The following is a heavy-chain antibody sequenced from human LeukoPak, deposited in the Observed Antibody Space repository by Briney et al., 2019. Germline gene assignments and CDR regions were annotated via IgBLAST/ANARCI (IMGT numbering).Heavy chain of an antibody. V-gene: IGHV3-30*02. D-gene: IGHD2-2*01. CDR3: AKEPFSYCSSTSCSPDP. CDR1: GFTFSSYG. J-gene: IGHJ5*02. Sequence: GGSLRLSCAASGFTFSSYGMHWVRQAPGKGLEWVAFIRYDGSNKYYADSVKGRFTISRDNSENTLYLQMNSLRAEDTAVYYCAKEPFSYCSSTSCSPDPWGQGTLVTVSS. CDR2: IRYDGSNK.